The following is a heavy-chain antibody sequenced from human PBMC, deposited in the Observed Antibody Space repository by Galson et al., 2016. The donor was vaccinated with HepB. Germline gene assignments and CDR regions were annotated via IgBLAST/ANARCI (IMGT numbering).Heavy chain of an antibody. V-gene: IGHV1-46*01. D-gene: IGHD1-26*01. Sequence: SVKVSCKASGYTFITYYMHWVRQAPGQGPEWMGIINPSGGDASYAQRFQGRLTLTRDSSTSTFYMELSSLSFEDTAVYYCARESGAYYVHSDYWCQGTLVTVSS. CDR1: GYTFITYY. CDR2: INPSGGDA. CDR3: ARESGAYYVHSDY. J-gene: IGHJ4*02.